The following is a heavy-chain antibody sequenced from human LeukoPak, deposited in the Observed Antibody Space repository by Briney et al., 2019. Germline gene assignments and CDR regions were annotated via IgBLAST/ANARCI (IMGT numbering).Heavy chain of an antibody. CDR3: ARALSMVRGYYYYGMDV. CDR2: MNPNSGNT. V-gene: IGHV1-8*01. CDR1: GYTFTSYD. J-gene: IGHJ6*02. D-gene: IGHD3-10*01. Sequence: ASVKVSCKASGYTFTSYDINWVRQATGQGLEWMGWMNPNSGNTGYAQKFQGRVTMTRNTSISTAYMELSGLRSEDTAVYYCARALSMVRGYYYYGMDVWGQGTTVTVSS.